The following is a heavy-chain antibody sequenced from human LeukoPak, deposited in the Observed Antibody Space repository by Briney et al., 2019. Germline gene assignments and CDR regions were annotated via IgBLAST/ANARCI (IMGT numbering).Heavy chain of an antibody. V-gene: IGHV3-48*02. D-gene: IGHD2-15*01. J-gene: IGHJ4*02. Sequence: PGGSLRLSCAASRFTFRSNSMNWVRQAPGKGLEWVSYISSSSSSTIYYADSVKGRFTISRDNAKNSLYLQMNSLRDEDTAVYYCARDLGYCGAISCGLGYWGQGTLVTVSS. CDR1: RFTFRSNS. CDR3: ARDLGYCGAISCGLGY. CDR2: ISSSSSSTI.